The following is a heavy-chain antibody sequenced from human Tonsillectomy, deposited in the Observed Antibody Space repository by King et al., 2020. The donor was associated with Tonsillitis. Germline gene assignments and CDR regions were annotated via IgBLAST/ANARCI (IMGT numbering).Heavy chain of an antibody. V-gene: IGHV1-69*01. CDR3: ATGGQRDYYYYMDV. CDR2: IIPIFGTA. D-gene: IGHD6-25*01. CDR1: GGTFSSSA. Sequence: VQLVESGAEVKKPGSSVKVSCKASGGTFSSSAFSWVRQAPGQGLEWMGGIIPIFGTANYAQKFQGRVTITADEFTSTAYMELSSLRSEDTAVYYCATGGQRDYYYYMDVWGTGTTVTVSS. J-gene: IGHJ6*03.